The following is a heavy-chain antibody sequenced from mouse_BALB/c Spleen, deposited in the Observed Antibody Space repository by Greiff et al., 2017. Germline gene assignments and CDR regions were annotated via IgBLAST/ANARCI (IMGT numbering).Heavy chain of an antibody. CDR1: GYTFTSYC. CDR2: INPSTGYT. CDR3: ARDDDPAWFAY. J-gene: IGHJ3*01. Sequence: QVQLLQSGAELAKPGASVKISCTASGYTFTSYCMPWVKQRPGQGLEWIGYINPSTGYTEYNKKFKDKVTFTADKTSSTAYMQLSSLTSADSAVYYCARDDDPAWFAYWGQGTLVTVSA. V-gene: IGHV1-7*01.